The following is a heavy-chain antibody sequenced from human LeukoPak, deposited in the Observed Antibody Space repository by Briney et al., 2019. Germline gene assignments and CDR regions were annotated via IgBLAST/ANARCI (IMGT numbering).Heavy chain of an antibody. V-gene: IGHV3-66*01. CDR3: ARDRQQWHFGY. J-gene: IGHJ4*02. CDR2: VYSGGST. D-gene: IGHD6-19*01. CDR1: GVTVSSSY. Sequence: GGSLRLSCAASGVTVSSSYMSWVRQAPGKGLEWVSVVYSGGSTYYADSVKGRLTISRDNSKNTLYLQMNSLRADDTAVYYCARDRQQWHFGYWGQGTLVTVPS.